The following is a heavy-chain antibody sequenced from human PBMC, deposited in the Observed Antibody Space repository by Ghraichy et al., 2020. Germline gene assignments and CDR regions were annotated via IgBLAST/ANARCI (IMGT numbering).Heavy chain of an antibody. CDR1: GFTFSSYA. Sequence: GEYLNISCAASGFTFSSYAMSWVRQAPGKGLEWVSAISGSGGNTYYADSVKGRFTFSRDNSKNTLYLQMNSLRAEDTAVYYCAKDVGRGGGSCFHHWGQGTLVTVSS. V-gene: IGHV3-23*01. CDR2: ISGSGGNT. CDR3: AKDVGRGGGSCFHH. D-gene: IGHD2-15*01. J-gene: IGHJ1*01.